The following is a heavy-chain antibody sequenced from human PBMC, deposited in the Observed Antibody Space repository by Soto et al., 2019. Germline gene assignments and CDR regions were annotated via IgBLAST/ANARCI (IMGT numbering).Heavy chain of an antibody. J-gene: IGHJ6*02. Sequence: GASVLFSFKASAASLTVYGVIWVRQAPGQGLEWMGGIIPNFGTANYAQKFQGRVTITADKSTSTAYMELSSLRSEDTAVYYCARAISWYAPYYGMDVWGQGNTVTVSS. CDR2: IIPNFGTA. V-gene: IGHV1-69*06. CDR3: ARAISWYAPYYGMDV. D-gene: IGHD6-13*01. CDR1: AASLTVYG.